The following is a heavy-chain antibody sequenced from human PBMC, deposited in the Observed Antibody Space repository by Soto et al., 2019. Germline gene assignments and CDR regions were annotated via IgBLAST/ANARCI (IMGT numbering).Heavy chain of an antibody. CDR3: VKDRRATVVITRFDY. V-gene: IGHV3-64D*06. CDR1: GFTFSSYG. D-gene: IGHD2-21*01. J-gene: IGHJ4*02. CDR2: ISSNGGST. Sequence: GGSLRLSCSASGFTFSSYGMHWVRQAPGKGLEYVSGISSNGGSTYYADSVKDRFTISRDNSKDTLYLQMSSLRPDDTAVYYCVKDRRATVVITRFDYWGQGTLVTVSS.